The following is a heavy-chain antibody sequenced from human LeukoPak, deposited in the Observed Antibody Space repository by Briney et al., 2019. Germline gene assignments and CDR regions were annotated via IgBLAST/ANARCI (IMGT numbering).Heavy chain of an antibody. D-gene: IGHD6-19*01. J-gene: IGHJ4*02. CDR3: AREAPGGSGWTYFDY. CDR1: GGSVSGHY. CDR2: IYASGSA. V-gene: IGHV4-59*02. Sequence: PSETLSLTCAVSGGSVSGHYWDWIRQPPGKGLEWIGYIYASGSANYHPSLKSRVTISLDTSENHVSLRLTSVTAEDTAVHYCAREAPGGSGWTYFDYWGQGSLVTVSS.